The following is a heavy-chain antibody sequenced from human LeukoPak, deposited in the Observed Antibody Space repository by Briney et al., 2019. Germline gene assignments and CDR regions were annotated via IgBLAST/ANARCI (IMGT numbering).Heavy chain of an antibody. D-gene: IGHD3-10*01. Sequence: ASVKVSCKASGYTFTGYYMHCVRQAPGQGLEWMGWINPNSGGTNYAQKFQGRVTMTRDTSISTAYMELSRLRSDDTAVYYCARERGRYYGSGAKIRFDPWGQGTLVTVSS. J-gene: IGHJ5*02. V-gene: IGHV1-2*02. CDR2: INPNSGGT. CDR1: GYTFTGYY. CDR3: ARERGRYYGSGAKIRFDP.